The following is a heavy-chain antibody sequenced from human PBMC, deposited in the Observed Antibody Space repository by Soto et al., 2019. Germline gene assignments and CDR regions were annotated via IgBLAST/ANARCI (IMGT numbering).Heavy chain of an antibody. Sequence: EVHLVESGGTLVQPGGSLRLSCAASGFTVGTYYMSWVRQAPGKGLEWVSVIYSGGNTYYAESVKGRFTSSRDTSKNTLYLQMNSLRAEDTAVYYCARDAGGHYGLAEYFQQWGQGTLVTVSS. CDR1: GFTVGTYY. CDR2: IYSGGNT. V-gene: IGHV3-66*01. J-gene: IGHJ1*01. CDR3: ARDAGGHYGLAEYFQQ. D-gene: IGHD3-22*01.